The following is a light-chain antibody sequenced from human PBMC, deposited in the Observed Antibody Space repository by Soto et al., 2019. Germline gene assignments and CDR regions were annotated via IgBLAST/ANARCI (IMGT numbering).Light chain of an antibody. Sequence: DIQMTQSPSSVSGSVGDRVTITWQAIQGISNYLNWYQQKPGRAPKVLIYDAVNLETGVPSRVSGSGSGTDFTLTISSLQPEDIGTYYCQQYDDLPWTFGQGTKVDIK. CDR3: QQYDDLPWT. CDR1: QGISNY. V-gene: IGKV1-33*01. CDR2: DAV. J-gene: IGKJ1*01.